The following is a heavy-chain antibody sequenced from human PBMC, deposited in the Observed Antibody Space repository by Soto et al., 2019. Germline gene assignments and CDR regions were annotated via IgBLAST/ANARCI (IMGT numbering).Heavy chain of an antibody. Sequence: SGPTLVNPTETLTLTCTFSGFSLSTGRMGVSWIRQPPGKALEWLAHIFSDNERSYSTSMQGRLTISKDPSGSQVVLSMTNLDPVDTGTYYCVRMNADSYQFYYAMDVWGQGTTVTVSS. CDR1: GFSLSTGRMG. V-gene: IGHV2-26*01. D-gene: IGHD4-17*01. CDR2: IFSDNER. J-gene: IGHJ6*02. CDR3: VRMNADSYQFYYAMDV.